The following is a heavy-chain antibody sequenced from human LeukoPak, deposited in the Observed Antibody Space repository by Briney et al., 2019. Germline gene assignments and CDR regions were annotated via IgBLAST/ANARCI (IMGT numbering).Heavy chain of an antibody. CDR2: IKSKTDGGTT. J-gene: IGHJ4*02. V-gene: IGHV3-15*01. D-gene: IGHD2-15*01. CDR1: GFTFSNAW. Sequence: GGSLRLSCAASGFTFSNAWMSWVRQAPGKGLEWVGRIKSKTDGGTTDYAAPVKGRFTISRDDSKNTLYLQMNSLRAEDTAVYYCARDRCSGGSCFFDYWGQGTLVTVSS. CDR3: ARDRCSGGSCFFDY.